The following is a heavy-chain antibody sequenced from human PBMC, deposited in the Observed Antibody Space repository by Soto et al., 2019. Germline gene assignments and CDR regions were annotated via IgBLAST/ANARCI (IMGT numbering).Heavy chain of an antibody. Sequence: SETLSLTCAVYGGSFSGYYWSWIRQPPGKGLEWIGEINHSGSTNYNPSLKSRVTISVDTSKNQFSLKLSSVTAADTAVYYCARGRVAAYSGYYYMDGWGKGTTVTFSS. CDR1: GGSFSGYY. D-gene: IGHD2-15*01. CDR3: ARGRVAAYSGYYYMDG. CDR2: INHSGST. V-gene: IGHV4-34*01. J-gene: IGHJ6*03.